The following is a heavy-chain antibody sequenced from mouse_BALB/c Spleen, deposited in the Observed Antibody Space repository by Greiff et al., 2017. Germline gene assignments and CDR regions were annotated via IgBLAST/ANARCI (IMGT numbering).Heavy chain of an antibody. J-gene: IGHJ3*01. V-gene: IGHV2-9*02. D-gene: IGHD2-3*01. CDR2: IWAGGST. Sequence: VQGVESGPGLVAPSQSLSITCTVSGFSLPSYGVHWVRQPPGKGLEWLGVIWAGGSTNYNSALMSRLSISKDNSKSQVFLKMNSLQTDDTAMYYCARESLIYDGYYVGFAYWGQGTLVTVSA. CDR3: ARESLIYDGYYVGFAY. CDR1: GFSLPSYG.